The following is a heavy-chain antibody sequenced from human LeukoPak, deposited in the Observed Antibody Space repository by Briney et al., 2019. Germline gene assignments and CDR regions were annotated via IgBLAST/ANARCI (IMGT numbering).Heavy chain of an antibody. D-gene: IGHD4/OR15-4a*01. CDR2: IIPIFGTA. CDR3: ARANFRDAFDI. V-gene: IGHV1-69*13. Sequence: SVKVSCKASGSTFSSYAISWVRQAPGPGLEWMGGIIPIFGTANYAQTFQGRVTITADESTSTAYMELSSLRSEDTAVYYCARANFRDAFDIWGQGTMVTVSS. CDR1: GSTFSSYA. J-gene: IGHJ3*02.